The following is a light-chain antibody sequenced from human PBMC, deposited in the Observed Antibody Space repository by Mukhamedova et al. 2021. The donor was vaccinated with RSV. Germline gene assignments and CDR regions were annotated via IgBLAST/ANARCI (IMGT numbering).Light chain of an antibody. CDR2: AAS. Sequence: WYQRRVHGKAPKLLIYAASTLQSGVPSRFSGSGSGTDLTLTISSLQPEDVATYYCQKYFGAPWMFGQGTKVEIK. J-gene: IGKJ1*01. CDR3: QKYFGAPWM. V-gene: IGKV1-27*01.